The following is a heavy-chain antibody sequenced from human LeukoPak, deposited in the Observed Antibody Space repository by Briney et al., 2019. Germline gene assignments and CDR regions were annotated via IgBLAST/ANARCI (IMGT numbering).Heavy chain of an antibody. Sequence: SETLSLTCSVSGNSVSSTRYYWGWIRQSPGKGLEWIASNLYSVTSYYNPSFMSRATISVDTSNNQLSLRLTSVTAADTAVYYCARLRDARWLLEYWGQGTLVTVSS. CDR1: GNSVSSTRYY. CDR2: NLYSVTS. V-gene: IGHV4-39*01. D-gene: IGHD4-23*01. CDR3: ARLRDARWLLEY. J-gene: IGHJ4*02.